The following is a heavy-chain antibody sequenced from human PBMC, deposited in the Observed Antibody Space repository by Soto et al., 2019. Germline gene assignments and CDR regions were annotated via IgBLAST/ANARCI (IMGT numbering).Heavy chain of an antibody. J-gene: IGHJ5*02. V-gene: IGHV1-3*05. D-gene: IGHD6-13*01. CDR2: SNAGNGNK. CDR3: ASDRQQINWFDP. Sequence: QVQLVQSGAEEKKPGASVKVSCKASGYTFTSYAMHWVRQAPGQRLEWMGWSNAGNGNKKYSQKYTGRVTVTRDAAGSTAYKGLSSLRSEGTAVYYWASDRQQINWFDPWGQGTLVTVSS. CDR1: GYTFTSYA.